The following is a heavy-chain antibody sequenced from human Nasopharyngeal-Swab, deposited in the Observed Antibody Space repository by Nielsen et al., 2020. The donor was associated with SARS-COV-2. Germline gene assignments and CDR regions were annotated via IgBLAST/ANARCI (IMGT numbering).Heavy chain of an antibody. Sequence: WVRQAPGQGLEWMGGIIPIFGTANYAQKFQGRVTITADESTSTAYMELSSPRSEDTAVYYCARSRARIQYDFWSGYYYYGMDVWGQGTTVTVSS. J-gene: IGHJ6*02. CDR2: IIPIFGTA. V-gene: IGHV1-69*01. D-gene: IGHD3-3*01. CDR3: ARSRARIQYDFWSGYYYYGMDV.